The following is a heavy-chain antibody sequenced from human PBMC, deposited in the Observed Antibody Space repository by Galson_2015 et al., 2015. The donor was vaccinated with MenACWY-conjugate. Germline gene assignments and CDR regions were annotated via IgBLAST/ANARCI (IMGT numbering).Heavy chain of an antibody. Sequence: SVKVSCKASGYTFTSYGVSWVRQAPGQGLEWMGWISAYNGVTNYAQKLQGRVSMTTDTSTTSAYVELRSLTSDDTAVYYCARWGPSSYLLEYWGHGTLVTVSS. CDR1: GYTFTSYG. CDR2: ISAYNGVT. D-gene: IGHD6-6*01. CDR3: ARWGPSSYLLEY. V-gene: IGHV1-18*01. J-gene: IGHJ4*01.